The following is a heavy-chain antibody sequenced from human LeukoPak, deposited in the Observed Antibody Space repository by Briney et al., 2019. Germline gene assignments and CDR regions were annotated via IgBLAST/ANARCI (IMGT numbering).Heavy chain of an antibody. V-gene: IGHV4-39*07. CDR2: MYYSSGNT. CDR3: ARDQELLWFGEYYYYMDV. Sequence: SETLSLTCTVSGGSISSSTYYWGWIRQPPGKGLEWIGSMYYSSGNTYYNPSLKSRVTISVDTSKNQFSLKLSSVTAADTAVYYCARDQELLWFGEYYYYMDVWGKGTTVTISS. D-gene: IGHD3-10*01. J-gene: IGHJ6*03. CDR1: GGSISSSTYY.